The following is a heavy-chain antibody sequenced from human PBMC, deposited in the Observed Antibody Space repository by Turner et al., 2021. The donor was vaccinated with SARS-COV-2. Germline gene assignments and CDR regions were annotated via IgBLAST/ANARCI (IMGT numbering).Heavy chain of an antibody. CDR3: VRGLDSMGYNWFDP. CDR1: GFTFDDYA. J-gene: IGHJ5*02. D-gene: IGHD2-2*03. V-gene: IGHV3-9*01. CDR2: ISWKSGRI. Sequence: EVQLVESGGGFVQPGRSLRLPCAASGFTFDDYAMHWVRQAPGKGLEGVSGISWKSGRIGYADSVKGRFTISRANAKNSLYLQMNSLKAEDTALYYCVRGLDSMGYNWFDPWGLGTLVTVSS.